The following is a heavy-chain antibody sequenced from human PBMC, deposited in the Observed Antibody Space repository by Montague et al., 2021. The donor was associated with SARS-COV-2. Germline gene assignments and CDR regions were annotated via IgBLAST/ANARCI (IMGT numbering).Heavy chain of an antibody. D-gene: IGHD6-13*01. J-gene: IGHJ4*02. CDR1: GGSISSGGYY. CDR3: ARMYVPAHGTSAASYSDY. Sequence: TLSLTCTVSGGSISSGGYYWSWIRQHPGKGLEWIGYIYYSGSTYYNPSLKSRVTISADTSDNQFSLKLTSMTAADTAVYYCARMYVPAHGTSAASYSDYWGRGTLVTVSS. CDR2: IYYSGST. V-gene: IGHV4-31*03.